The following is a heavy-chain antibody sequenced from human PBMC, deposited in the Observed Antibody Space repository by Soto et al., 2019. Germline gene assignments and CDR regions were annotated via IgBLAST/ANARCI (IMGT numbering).Heavy chain of an antibody. CDR3: ARDRIVVVPAAIAY. Sequence: EVQLVESGGGLVKPGGSLRLSCAASGFTFSSYSMNWVRQAPGKGLEWVSSISSSSSYIYYADSVKGRFTISRDNAKNSLYLKMNSLRGEDMAVYYWARDRIVVVPAAIAYWGQGTLVTVSS. J-gene: IGHJ4*02. CDR1: GFTFSSYS. CDR2: ISSSSSYI. D-gene: IGHD2-2*01. V-gene: IGHV3-21*04.